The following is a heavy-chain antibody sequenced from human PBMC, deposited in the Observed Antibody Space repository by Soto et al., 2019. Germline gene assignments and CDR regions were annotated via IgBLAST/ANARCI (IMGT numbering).Heavy chain of an antibody. D-gene: IGHD5-18*01. CDR2: IYHSWIT. Sequence: SLSLSCAVSGASISSGGYSWSWIRQPPGKGLEWIGYIYHSWITYYNPSLKSRVTISVDRSKNQLSLKLSSVTAADTAVHYCARENTAMATVDYWGQGTLVTVSS. CDR1: GASISSGGYS. V-gene: IGHV4-30-2*01. CDR3: ARENTAMATVDY. J-gene: IGHJ4*02.